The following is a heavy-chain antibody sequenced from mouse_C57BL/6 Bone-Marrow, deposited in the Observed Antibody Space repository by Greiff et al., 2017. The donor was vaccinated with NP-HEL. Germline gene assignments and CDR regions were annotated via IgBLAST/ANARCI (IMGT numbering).Heavy chain of an antibody. V-gene: IGHV1-19*01. D-gene: IGHD2-3*01. CDR2: INPYNGGT. Sequence: VQLKESGPVLVKPGASVKMSCKASGYTFTDHYMNWVKQSHGKSLEWIGVINPYNGGTSYNQKFKGKATLTVDKSSSTAYMELNSLTSEDSAVYYCARDGYLDYWGQGTTLTVSS. CDR3: ARDGYLDY. CDR1: GYTFTDHY. J-gene: IGHJ2*01.